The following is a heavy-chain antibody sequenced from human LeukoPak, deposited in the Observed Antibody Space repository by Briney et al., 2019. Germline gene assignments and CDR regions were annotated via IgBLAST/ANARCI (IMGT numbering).Heavy chain of an antibody. V-gene: IGHV3-23*01. CDR1: GFTFSSYA. CDR3: AKNNAVAGIFDY. J-gene: IGHJ4*02. CDR2: ISGSGGST. Sequence: GGSLRLSCAASGFTFSSYAISWVRQAPGKGLEWVSAISGSGGSTYYADSVKGRFTISRDNSKNTLYLQMNSLRAEDTAVYYCAKNNAVAGIFDYWGQGNLVTVSS. D-gene: IGHD6-19*01.